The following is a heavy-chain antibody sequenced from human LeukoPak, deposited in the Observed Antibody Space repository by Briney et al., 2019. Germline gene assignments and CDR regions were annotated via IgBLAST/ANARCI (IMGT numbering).Heavy chain of an antibody. Sequence: GGSLRLSCAASGFTFSSYSMNWLRQAPGKGLEWVSYISSSSSTIYYADSVKGRFTISRDNAKNSLYLQMNSLRAEDTAVYYCARGYCSGGSCYRYFDYWGQGTLVTVSS. CDR1: GFTFSSYS. D-gene: IGHD2-15*01. J-gene: IGHJ4*02. CDR3: ARGYCSGGSCYRYFDY. CDR2: ISSSSSTI. V-gene: IGHV3-48*01.